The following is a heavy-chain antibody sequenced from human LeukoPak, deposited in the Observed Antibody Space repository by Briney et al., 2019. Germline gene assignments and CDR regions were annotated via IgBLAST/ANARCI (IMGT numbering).Heavy chain of an antibody. D-gene: IGHD2-8*01. V-gene: IGHV4-59*01. J-gene: IGHJ4*02. Sequence: SETLSLTCTVSGXSISSYYGSWIRQPPGKGLEWTGYIQYSGRIDYNPSLKSRVTISVDTSKNQFSLKVTSVTAADTAVYYCARAPVLYHFDYWGQGTLVTVSS. CDR2: IQYSGRI. CDR3: ARAPVLYHFDY. CDR1: GXSISSYY.